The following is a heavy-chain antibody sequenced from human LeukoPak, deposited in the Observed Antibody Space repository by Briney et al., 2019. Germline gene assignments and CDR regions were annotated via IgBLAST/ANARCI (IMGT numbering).Heavy chain of an antibody. CDR2: INHSGST. J-gene: IGHJ6*03. CDR1: GGSISSYY. Sequence: SETLSLTCTVSGGSISSYYWSWIRQPPGKGLEWIGEINHSGSTNYNPSLKSRVTISVDTSKNQFSLKLSSVTAADTAVYYCARGLGGVAARGYYYYYMDVWGKGTTVTVSS. D-gene: IGHD6-6*01. CDR3: ARGLGGVAARGYYYYYMDV. V-gene: IGHV4-34*01.